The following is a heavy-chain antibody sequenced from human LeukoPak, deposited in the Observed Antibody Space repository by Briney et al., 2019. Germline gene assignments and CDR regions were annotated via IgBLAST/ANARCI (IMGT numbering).Heavy chain of an antibody. D-gene: IGHD6-25*01. Sequence: ASVKVSCKASGYTFTRYAMHWVGQAPGQRLEWMEWINAGNGNTKYPQKFQGRVTITRDTSASTAYMELRSQRSEDTAVYYCARGNVYRRIYYYGMDVWGKGTTVTVSS. J-gene: IGHJ6*04. CDR3: ARGNVYRRIYYYGMDV. V-gene: IGHV1-3*01. CDR1: GYTFTRYA. CDR2: INAGNGNT.